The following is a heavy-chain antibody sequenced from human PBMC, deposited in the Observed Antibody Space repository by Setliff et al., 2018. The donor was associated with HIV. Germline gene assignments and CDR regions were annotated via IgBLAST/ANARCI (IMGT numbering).Heavy chain of an antibody. CDR1: GFTFDDYT. V-gene: IGHV3-43*01. CDR2: ISWDGGNT. J-gene: IGHJ4*02. Sequence: PGGSMRLSCAASGFTFDDYTMHWVRQAPGKGLEWVSIISWDGGNTYYADSVKGRFTISRDNSKNSLYLQMNSLRTGDTALYYCVKNIGGYSSSSVFDYWGQGTLVTVS. D-gene: IGHD6-6*01. CDR3: VKNIGGYSSSSVFDY.